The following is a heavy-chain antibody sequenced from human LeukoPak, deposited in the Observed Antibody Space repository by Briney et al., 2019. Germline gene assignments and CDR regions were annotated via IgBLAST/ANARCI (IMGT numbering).Heavy chain of an antibody. V-gene: IGHV1-69*05. CDR1: RDTFNDYA. CDR2: TFPMFGTS. Sequence: EASVKVSCKASRDTFNDYAITWVRQAPGQRPEWMGGTFPMFGTSTYAQKFQGRITITTDESTTTAYMELPSLTSEDTAVYYCARGKQLWNFDSWGQGTLVTVSS. CDR3: ARGKQLWNFDS. J-gene: IGHJ4*02. D-gene: IGHD2-21*01.